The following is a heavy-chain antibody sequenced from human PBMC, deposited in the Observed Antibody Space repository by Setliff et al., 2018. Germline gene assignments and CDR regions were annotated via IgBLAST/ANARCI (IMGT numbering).Heavy chain of an antibody. V-gene: IGHV4-39*07. CDR3: ARDPSSVAARPGY. D-gene: IGHD6-6*01. J-gene: IGHJ4*02. CDR1: GDSIRSSRYY. CDR2: IYSSGNT. Sequence: KPSETLSLTCTVSGDSIRSSRYYWGWIRQPPGKGLEWIGSIYSSGNTYYNPSLKRRVTISVDTTKNQFSLQLNSVTAADTAVYYCARDPSSVAARPGYWGQGSLVTVSS.